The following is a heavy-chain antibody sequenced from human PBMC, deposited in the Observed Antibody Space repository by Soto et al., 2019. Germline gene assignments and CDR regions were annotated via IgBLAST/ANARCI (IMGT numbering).Heavy chain of an antibody. CDR2: INAGNGNT. V-gene: IGHV1-3*01. Sequence: QVQLVQSGAEVKKPGASVKVSCKASGYTFTSYAMHWVRQAPGQRLEWMGWINAGNGNTKYSQKFQGRVTITRDTSTRXXYRELCSRRSKATAVYYGARDLASIAAAGRGGFDYWGKGTLVTVSS. D-gene: IGHD6-13*01. J-gene: IGHJ4*02. CDR3: ARDLASIAAAGRGGFDY. CDR1: GYTFTSYA.